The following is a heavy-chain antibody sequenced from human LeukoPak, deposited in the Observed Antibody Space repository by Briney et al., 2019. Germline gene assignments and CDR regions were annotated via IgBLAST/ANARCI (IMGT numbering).Heavy chain of an antibody. CDR1: GGSISSYY. CDR2: IYYSGST. V-gene: IGHV4-59*01. D-gene: IGHD2/OR15-2a*01. Sequence: SETLSLTCTVSGGSISSYYWSWIRQPPGKGLEWIGYIYYSGSTNYNPSLNSRVTTSVHTSKNQFSLKLSSVTAADTAVYYCARDLELWGQGTLVTVSS. CDR3: ARDLEL. J-gene: IGHJ4*02.